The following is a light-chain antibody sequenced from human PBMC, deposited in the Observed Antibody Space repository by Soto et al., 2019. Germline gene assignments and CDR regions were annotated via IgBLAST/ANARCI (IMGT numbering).Light chain of an antibody. CDR3: EQQAKWPLT. V-gene: IGKV3-11*01. J-gene: IGKJ4*01. CDR2: EAC. Sequence: EIVLTQSPAPLSLSPGESATLSCRASQSVGDNLAWYQQKRAQAPGLIIYEACTRATGIPARFSGSWSGTNFTLTNSSRWPEDCAVYYCEQQAKWPLTFGGGTKGDIK. CDR1: QSVGDN.